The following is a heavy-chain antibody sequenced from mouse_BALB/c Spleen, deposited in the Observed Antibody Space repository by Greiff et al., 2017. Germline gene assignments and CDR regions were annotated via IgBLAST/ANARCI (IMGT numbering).Heavy chain of an antibody. D-gene: IGHD2-4*01. CDR3: ARLSPHDFYFDY. Sequence: QVQLKQSGPELVKPGASVRISCKASGYTFTSYYIHWVKQRPGQGLEWIGWIYPGNVNTKYNEKFKGKATLTADKSSSTAYMQLSSLTSEDSAVYFCARLSPHDFYFDYWGQGTTLTVSS. CDR2: IYPGNVNT. V-gene: IGHV1S56*01. CDR1: GYTFTSYY. J-gene: IGHJ2*01.